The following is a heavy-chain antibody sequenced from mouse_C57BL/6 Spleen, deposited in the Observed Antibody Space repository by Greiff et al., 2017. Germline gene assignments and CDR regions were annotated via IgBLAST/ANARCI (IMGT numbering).Heavy chain of an antibody. J-gene: IGHJ3*01. CDR3: ARSEIFAAY. Sequence: VQLQQSGPELVKPGASVKISCKASGYAFSSSWMNWVKQRPGKGLEWIGRIYPGDGDTNYNGKFKGKATLTADKSSSTAYMQLSSLTSEDSAVYFCARSEIFAAYWGQGTLVTVSA. V-gene: IGHV1-82*01. CDR1: GYAFSSSW. CDR2: IYPGDGDT.